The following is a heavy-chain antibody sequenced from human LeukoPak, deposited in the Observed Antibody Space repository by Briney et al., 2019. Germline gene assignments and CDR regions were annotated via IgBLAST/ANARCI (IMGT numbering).Heavy chain of an antibody. CDR3: ARDGGAVAGNGGVDAFDI. V-gene: IGHV3-30-3*01. CDR2: ISYDGSNK. D-gene: IGHD6-19*01. Sequence: GGSLRLSCAASGFTFSSYAIHGVRQARGKGLEGVAGISYDGSNKYYADSVKGRFTISGDNSKNTLYLQMNGQRAEDTAVYYCARDGGAVAGNGGVDAFDIWGQGTMVTVSS. J-gene: IGHJ3*02. CDR1: GFTFSSYA.